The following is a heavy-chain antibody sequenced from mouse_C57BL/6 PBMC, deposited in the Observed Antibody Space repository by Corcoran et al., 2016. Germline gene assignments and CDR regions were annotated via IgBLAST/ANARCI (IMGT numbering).Heavy chain of an antibody. CDR2: IYPGDGDT. Sequence: QVQLQQSGAELVKPGASVKISCKASGYAFSSYWMNWVKQRPGKGLEWIGQIYPGDGDTNYNGKFKGKATLTDDKSSSTAYMHLSSLTSEDSAVDFGSRMGFSNYGWYFDLLGTWSTDPV. J-gene: IGHJ1*03. D-gene: IGHD2-5*01. CDR3: SRMGFSNYGWYFDL. CDR1: GYAFSSYW. V-gene: IGHV1-80*01.